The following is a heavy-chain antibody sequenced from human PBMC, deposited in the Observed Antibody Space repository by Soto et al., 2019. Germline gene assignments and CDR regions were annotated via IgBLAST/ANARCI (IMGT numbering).Heavy chain of an antibody. V-gene: IGHV1-18*04. Sequence: ASVKVSCKASGYTFTSYGISWVRQAPGQGLEWMGWISAYNVNTNYAQKLQGRVTMTTDTSTSTAYMELRSLRSDDTAVYYCALTYYDFWSGPPPIYYYYGMDVWGQGTTVTVSS. CDR3: ALTYYDFWSGPPPIYYYYGMDV. J-gene: IGHJ6*02. CDR1: GYTFTSYG. D-gene: IGHD3-3*01. CDR2: ISAYNVNT.